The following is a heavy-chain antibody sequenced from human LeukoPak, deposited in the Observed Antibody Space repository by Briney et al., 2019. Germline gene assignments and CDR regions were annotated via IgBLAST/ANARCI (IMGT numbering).Heavy chain of an antibody. CDR3: ASSSWSSEYFHY. D-gene: IGHD6-13*01. CDR2: FYSGGST. V-gene: IGHV3-66*01. CDR1: GFTVSDNY. J-gene: IGHJ1*01. Sequence: GGSLRLSCAASGFTVSDNYMSWVRQAPGKGLEWVSVFYSGGSTRYADSVKGRFTISRDNSKNTLYLQLNSLRAEDTAVYFCASSSWSSEYFHYWGQGTLVTVSS.